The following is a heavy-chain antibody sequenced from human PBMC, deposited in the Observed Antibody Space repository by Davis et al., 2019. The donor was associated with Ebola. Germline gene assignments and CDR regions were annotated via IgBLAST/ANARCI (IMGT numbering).Heavy chain of an antibody. Sequence: GESLKISCKGSGYNFNTYWIAWVRQRPGKGLEYMGITYPGDSDTRYNPSFQGQIAISVDKSINTAYLQWNSLQASDTAMFFCAGRITVSTHDSFDFWGPGTMVTVS. D-gene: IGHD4-17*01. CDR1: GYNFNTYW. CDR3: AGRITVSTHDSFDF. J-gene: IGHJ3*01. CDR2: TYPGDSDT. V-gene: IGHV5-51*01.